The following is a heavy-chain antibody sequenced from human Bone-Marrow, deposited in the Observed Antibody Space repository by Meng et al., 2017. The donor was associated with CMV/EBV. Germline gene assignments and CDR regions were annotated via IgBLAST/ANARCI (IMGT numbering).Heavy chain of an antibody. CDR3: ARDRRSNSVYGMDV. D-gene: IGHD4-11*01. CDR1: GGSISSGDYY. J-gene: IGHJ6*02. CDR2: IYYSGST. Sequence: LRLSCTVSGGSISSGDYYWSWIRQPPGKGLEWIGYIYYSGSTYYNPSLKSRVTISVDTSKNQFSLKLSSVTAADTAVYYCARDRRSNSVYGMDVWGQGTTVTVSS. V-gene: IGHV4-30-4*08.